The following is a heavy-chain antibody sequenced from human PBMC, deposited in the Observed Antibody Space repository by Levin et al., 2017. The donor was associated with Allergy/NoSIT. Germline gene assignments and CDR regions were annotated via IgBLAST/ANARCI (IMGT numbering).Heavy chain of an antibody. V-gene: IGHV3-23*01. CDR1: GFTFSYYA. Sequence: ASVKVSCAASGFTFSYYAMSWVRQAPGKGLEWVSTLSGSGGTTYYADSVKGRFTISKDNFKNTLYLQMNSLRAEDTAVYYCAKDPTVVGAYYFDYWGQGTLVTVSS. CDR3: AKDPTVVGAYYFDY. J-gene: IGHJ4*02. D-gene: IGHD1-26*01. CDR2: LSGSGGTT.